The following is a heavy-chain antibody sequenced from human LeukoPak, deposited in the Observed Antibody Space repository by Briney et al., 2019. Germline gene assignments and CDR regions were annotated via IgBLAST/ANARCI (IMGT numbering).Heavy chain of an antibody. CDR2: INSDGTT. D-gene: IGHD3-16*01. CDR1: GFSFSSTW. Sequence: GGSLRLSCAASGFSFSSTWMHWVRQAPGEGLVWVSRINSDGTTTYADSVKGRFTISRDNAKNTLYLQMNSLRVEDTAVYYCARDWYYSIDYWGRGTLVTVSS. CDR3: ARDWYYSIDY. V-gene: IGHV3-74*01. J-gene: IGHJ4*02.